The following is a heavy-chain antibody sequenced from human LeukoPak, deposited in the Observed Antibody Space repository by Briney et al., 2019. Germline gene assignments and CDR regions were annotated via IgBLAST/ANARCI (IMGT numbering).Heavy chain of an antibody. CDR3: ARWGDSYFGL. CDR1: GDTLRKYA. D-gene: IGHD3-16*01. J-gene: IGHJ2*01. V-gene: IGHV1-69*05. Sequence: ASVKVSCKASGDTLRKYAISWVRQAPGQGLEWMGRIIPIFGTTYYAQKFQERVTLTTDESRSTVYMELSSLRSDDTAVYYCARWGDSYFGLWGRGTLVTVSS. CDR2: IIPIFGTT.